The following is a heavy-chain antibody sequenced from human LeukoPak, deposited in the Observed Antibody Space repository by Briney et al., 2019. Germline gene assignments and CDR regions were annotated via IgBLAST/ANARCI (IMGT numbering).Heavy chain of an antibody. J-gene: IGHJ4*02. CDR2: ISYDGSNK. CDR3: AKDTYYYDSSGIPRYYFDY. V-gene: IGHV3-30*18. Sequence: GGSLRLSCAASGFTFSSYGMHWVRQAPGKGLEWVAVISYDGSNKYYADSVKGRFTISRDNSKNTLYLQMNSLRAEDTAVYYCAKDTYYYDSSGIPRYYFDYWGQGTLVTVSS. D-gene: IGHD3-22*01. CDR1: GFTFSSYG.